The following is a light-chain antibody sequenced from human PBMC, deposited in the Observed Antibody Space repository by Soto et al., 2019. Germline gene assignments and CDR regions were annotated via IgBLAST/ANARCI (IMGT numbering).Light chain of an antibody. CDR1: SSNIGSNY. Sequence: QSVLTQPPSASGTPGQRVTISCSGSSSNIGSNYVYWYQQLPGTAPKLLIYRNNQRPSGVPDRFSGSKSGTSASLAISGLRSEDEDDYDCAAWDDSLSGSWVFGGGTKLTVL. CDR2: RNN. V-gene: IGLV1-47*01. CDR3: AAWDDSLSGSWV. J-gene: IGLJ3*02.